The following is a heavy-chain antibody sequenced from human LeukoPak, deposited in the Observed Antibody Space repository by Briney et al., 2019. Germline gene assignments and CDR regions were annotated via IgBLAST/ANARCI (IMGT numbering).Heavy chain of an antibody. V-gene: IGHV4-34*01. D-gene: IGHD6-19*01. CDR3: ARLRSGWFGFDY. Sequence: SETLSLTCAVYGGSFSGYYWSWIRQPPGKGLEWIGEINHSGSTNYNPSLKSRVTISVDTSKNQFPLKLSSVTAADTAVYYCARLRSGWFGFDYWGQGTLVTVSS. J-gene: IGHJ4*02. CDR1: GGSFSGYY. CDR2: INHSGST.